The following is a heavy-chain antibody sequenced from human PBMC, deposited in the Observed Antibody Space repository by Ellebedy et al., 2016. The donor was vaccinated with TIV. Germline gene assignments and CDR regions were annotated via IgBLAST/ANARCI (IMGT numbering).Heavy chain of an antibody. V-gene: IGHV3-48*04. Sequence: PGGSLRLSCAASGFTFSYYSMKWVRQAPGKGLEWSSYISISSSTIYYADAVKGRFTISRDNAKNSLYLQMNSLRAEDTAVYYCARDSGTGWRSFDYWGQGALVTVSS. D-gene: IGHD1-1*01. CDR1: GFTFSYYS. J-gene: IGHJ4*02. CDR2: ISISSSTI. CDR3: ARDSGTGWRSFDY.